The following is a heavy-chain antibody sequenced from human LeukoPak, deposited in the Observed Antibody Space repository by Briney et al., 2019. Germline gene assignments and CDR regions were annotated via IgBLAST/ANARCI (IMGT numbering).Heavy chain of an antibody. CDR1: GYTFTGYY. CDR2: SNPNSGGT. Sequence: ASVKVSCKASGYTFTGYYMHWVRQAPGQGLEWMGWSNPNSGGTNYAQKFQGRVTMTRDTSISTAYMELSRLRSDDTAVYYCARAPPKYDVLTGYSHYYYYIDVWGKGTTVTVSS. CDR3: ARAPPKYDVLTGYSHYYYYIDV. D-gene: IGHD3-9*01. V-gene: IGHV1-2*02. J-gene: IGHJ6*03.